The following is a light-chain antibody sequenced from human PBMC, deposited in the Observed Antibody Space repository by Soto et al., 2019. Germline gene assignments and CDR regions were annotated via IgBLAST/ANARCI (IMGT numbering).Light chain of an antibody. V-gene: IGLV3-1*01. CDR3: QAWDSGLVI. CDR2: RDS. Sequence: SYELTQPTSVSASPGQTATISCSGEELGDKFVSWYQQKSGQSPVLVMYRDSKRPSAIPERFSGSNSGNTATLTISGTQAMDEAVYFCQAWDSGLVIFGGGTQLTVL. J-gene: IGLJ2*01. CDR1: ELGDKF.